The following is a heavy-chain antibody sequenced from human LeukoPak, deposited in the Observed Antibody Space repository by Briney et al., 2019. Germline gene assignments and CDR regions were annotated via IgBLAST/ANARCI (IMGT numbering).Heavy chain of an antibody. Sequence: GASVKVSCKASGYTFTSYGISWVRQAPGQGLEWMGGIIPIFGTANYAQKFQGRVTITTDESTSTAYMELSSLRSEDTAVYYCASPVDSSSWYYFDYWGQGTLVTVSS. D-gene: IGHD6-13*01. CDR3: ASPVDSSSWYYFDY. V-gene: IGHV1-69*05. CDR2: IIPIFGTA. J-gene: IGHJ4*02. CDR1: GYTFTSYG.